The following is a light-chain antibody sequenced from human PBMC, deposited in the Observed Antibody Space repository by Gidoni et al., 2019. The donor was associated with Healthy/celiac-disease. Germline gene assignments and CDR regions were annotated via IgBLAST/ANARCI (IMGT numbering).Light chain of an antibody. Sequence: DIQMTQSPSSLSASVGDRVTITCQASQDISNYLNWYQQKPGKAPKLLIYDASNLETGVPSRFSGSGSGTDFTVTISRMQPEDIATYYCQQYDNLLTFGPGTKVDIK. CDR2: DAS. CDR1: QDISNY. CDR3: QQYDNLLT. J-gene: IGKJ3*01. V-gene: IGKV1-33*01.